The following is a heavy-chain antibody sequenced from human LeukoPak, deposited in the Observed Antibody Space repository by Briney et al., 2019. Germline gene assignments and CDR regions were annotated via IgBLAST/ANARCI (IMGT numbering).Heavy chain of an antibody. V-gene: IGHV4-34*01. CDR2: INHSGST. D-gene: IGHD3-3*01. Sequence: PSETLSLTCAVYGGSFSGYCWSWIRQPPGKGLEWIGEINHSGSTNYNPSLKSRVTISVDTSKNQFSLKLSSVTAADTAVYYCGGLENNWFDPWGQGTLVTVSS. CDR1: GGSFSGYC. CDR3: GGLENNWFDP. J-gene: IGHJ5*02.